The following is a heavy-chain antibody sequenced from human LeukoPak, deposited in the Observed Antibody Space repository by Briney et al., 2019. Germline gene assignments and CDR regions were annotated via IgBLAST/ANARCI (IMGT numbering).Heavy chain of an antibody. V-gene: IGHV3-49*04. J-gene: IGHJ4*02. CDR2: ITSKAYGGTT. Sequence: GGSLRLSCTASGFTFGDYAMSWVRQAPGKGLEWVGFITSKAYGGTTEYAASLKGRFTISRDDSKSIAYLQMNSLKTEDTAVYYCTRDAPPGYYDSSGYLYWGQGTLVTVSS. CDR1: GFTFGDYA. D-gene: IGHD3-22*01. CDR3: TRDAPPGYYDSSGYLY.